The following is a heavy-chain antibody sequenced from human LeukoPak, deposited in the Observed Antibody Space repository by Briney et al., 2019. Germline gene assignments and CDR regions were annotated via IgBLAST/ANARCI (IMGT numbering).Heavy chain of an antibody. D-gene: IGHD2-21*01. Sequence: PGGSLRLSCVASGFSFTGVWMNWVRQAPGKGLEWVGRIKSKTDGGTTDYAAPVKGRFTISRDDSKNTLYLQMNSLKTEDTAVYYCTTFIGVVNYFDYWGQGTLVTVSS. V-gene: IGHV3-15*07. CDR3: TTFIGVVNYFDY. CDR2: IKSKTDGGTT. J-gene: IGHJ4*02. CDR1: GFSFTGVW.